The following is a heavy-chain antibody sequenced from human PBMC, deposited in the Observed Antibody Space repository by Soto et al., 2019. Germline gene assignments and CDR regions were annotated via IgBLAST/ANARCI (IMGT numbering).Heavy chain of an antibody. D-gene: IGHD4-17*01. CDR3: ARVHTVTTYFDV. J-gene: IGHJ2*01. Sequence: QVQLVQSGAEVGKPGASVKVSCKASGYTFTSYDINWVRQASGQGLEWMGWMNPNSGNTGSAQRFQGRLTMTRNTSINTAYMELTSLTSEDAAVYYCARVHTVTTYFDVWGRGTRVAVSS. CDR1: GYTFTSYD. V-gene: IGHV1-8*01. CDR2: MNPNSGNT.